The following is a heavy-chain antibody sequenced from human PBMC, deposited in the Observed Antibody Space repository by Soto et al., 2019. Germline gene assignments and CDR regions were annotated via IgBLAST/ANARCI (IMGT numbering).Heavy chain of an antibody. V-gene: IGHV1-69*13. D-gene: IGHD3-9*01. CDR2: IIPIFGTA. J-gene: IGHJ6*02. Sequence: SSVKVSCKASGGTFSSYAISWVRQAPGQGLEWMGGIIPIFGTANYAQKFQGRVTITADESTSTAYMELSSLRSEDTAVYYCARNKYDISSLYYYYGMDVWGQGTTVTVSS. CDR1: GGTFSSYA. CDR3: ARNKYDISSLYYYYGMDV.